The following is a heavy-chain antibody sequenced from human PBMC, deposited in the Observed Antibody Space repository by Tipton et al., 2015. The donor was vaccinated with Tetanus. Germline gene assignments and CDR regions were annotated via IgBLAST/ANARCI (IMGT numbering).Heavy chain of an antibody. CDR1: GLNVINNY. CDR2: ISSSSRYI. Sequence: SLRLSCAASGLNVINNYMSWVRQAPGKGLEWVSSISSSSRYIYYADSVKGRFTISRDNAKNSLYLQMISLRAEDTAVYYCARHVHGFGALLTPAATHYYYGMDVWGQGTTVTVSS. D-gene: IGHD2-2*01. CDR3: ARHVHGFGALLTPAATHYYYGMDV. J-gene: IGHJ6*02. V-gene: IGHV3-21*01.